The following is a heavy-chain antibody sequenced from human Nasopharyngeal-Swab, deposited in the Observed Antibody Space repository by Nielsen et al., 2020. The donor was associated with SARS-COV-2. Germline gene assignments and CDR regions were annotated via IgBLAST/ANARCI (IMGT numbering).Heavy chain of an antibody. V-gene: IGHV3-15*01. D-gene: IGHD2-2*01. Sequence: VRQRHGKGLEWVGRIKSKTDGGTTDYAAPVRGRFTISRDDSKNTLYLQMNSLKTEDTAVYYCTTVRFHCSSTCCYRWFDPWGQGTLVTVSS. CDR2: IKSKTDGGTT. CDR3: TTVRFHCSSTCCYRWFDP. J-gene: IGHJ5*02.